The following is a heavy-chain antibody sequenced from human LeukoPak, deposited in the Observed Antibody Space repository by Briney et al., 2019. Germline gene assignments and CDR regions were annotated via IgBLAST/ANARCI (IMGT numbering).Heavy chain of an antibody. CDR3: ARHRFQSNYGYYAYYMDV. J-gene: IGHJ6*03. Sequence: PSETPSLTLAVAGGSISSGTYPMGWVRHPPGMGLGWLGGTFFGGSISYNPSLRSRLTISIDSSKNQFSLNLSSVTAADTAVYYCARHRFQSNYGYYAYYMDVWGKGTKVTVSS. V-gene: IGHV4-39*01. D-gene: IGHD4-11*01. CDR2: TFFGGSI. CDR1: GGSISSGTYP.